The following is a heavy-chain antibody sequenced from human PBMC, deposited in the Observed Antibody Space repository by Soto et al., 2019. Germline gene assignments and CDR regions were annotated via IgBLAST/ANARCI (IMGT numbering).Heavy chain of an antibody. CDR2: INWNGGST. Sequence: GSLRLSCAASGFTFDDYGMSWVRQAPGKGLEWVSGINWNGGSTGYADSVKGRFTISRDNAKNSLYLQMNSLRAEDTALYHCARSYCSSTSCYEDAFDIWGQGTMVTVSS. D-gene: IGHD2-2*01. J-gene: IGHJ3*02. CDR1: GFTFDDYG. CDR3: ARSYCSSTSCYEDAFDI. V-gene: IGHV3-20*01.